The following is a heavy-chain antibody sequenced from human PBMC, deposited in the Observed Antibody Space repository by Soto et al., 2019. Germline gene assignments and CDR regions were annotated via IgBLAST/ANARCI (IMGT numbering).Heavy chain of an antibody. CDR1: GYTFTSYG. Sequence: ASVKVSCKASGYTFTSYGISWVRQAPGQGLEWMGWISAYNGNTNYAQKLQGRVIMTTDTSTSTAYMELRSLRSDDTAVYYCARARWILRFLEWLPNFDYWGQGTLVTVS. D-gene: IGHD3-3*01. J-gene: IGHJ4*02. CDR3: ARARWILRFLEWLPNFDY. V-gene: IGHV1-18*01. CDR2: ISAYNGNT.